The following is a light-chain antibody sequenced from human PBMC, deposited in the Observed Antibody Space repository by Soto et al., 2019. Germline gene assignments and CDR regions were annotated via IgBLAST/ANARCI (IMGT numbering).Light chain of an antibody. CDR3: QQYGRSPT. Sequence: ETVMTQSPATLSVSPGERATLSCRASQSVGSNLAWYQQKPGQAPRLLIHEASIRATGIPDRFSGSGSGTDFTLSISRLEPEDFAVYYCQQYGRSPTFGQGTRLEIK. CDR1: QSVGSN. J-gene: IGKJ5*01. V-gene: IGKV3-20*01. CDR2: EAS.